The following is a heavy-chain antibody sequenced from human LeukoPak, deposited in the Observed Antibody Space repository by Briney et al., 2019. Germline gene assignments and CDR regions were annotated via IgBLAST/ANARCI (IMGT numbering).Heavy chain of an antibody. CDR1: GGSISSYY. CDR3: ARTRRYSSGWDVDP. D-gene: IGHD6-19*01. V-gene: IGHV4-59*08. Sequence: SETLSLTCTVSGGSISSYYWSWIRQPPGKGLEGIGYIYYSGSTNYNPSLKSRVTISVDTSRNQFSLKLSSVTAADTAVYYCARTRRYSSGWDVDPWGQGTLVTVSS. CDR2: IYYSGST. J-gene: IGHJ5*02.